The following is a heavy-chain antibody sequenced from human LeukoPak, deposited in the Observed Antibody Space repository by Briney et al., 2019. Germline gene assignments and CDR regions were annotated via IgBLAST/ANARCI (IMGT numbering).Heavy chain of an antibody. CDR1: GFTFSSYG. V-gene: IGHV3-30*02. CDR3: ARAAEDTAMEVDY. D-gene: IGHD5-18*01. J-gene: IGHJ4*02. Sequence: GGSLRLSCAASGFTFSSYGMHWVRQAPGKGLEWVAFIRYDGSNKYYADSVKGRFTISRDNSKNTLYLQMNSLRAEDTAVYYCARAAEDTAMEVDYWGQGTLVTVSS. CDR2: IRYDGSNK.